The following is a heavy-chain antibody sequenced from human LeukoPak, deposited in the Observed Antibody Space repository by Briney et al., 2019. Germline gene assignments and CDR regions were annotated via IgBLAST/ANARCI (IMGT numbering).Heavy chain of an antibody. CDR1: GFTFSSYW. CDR3: ARVSMRLGYGDYEAFDI. CDR2: IKQDGSEK. Sequence: GGSLRLSCAASGFTFSSYWMSWVRQAPGTGLEWVANIKQDGSEKYYVDSVKGRFTISRDNAKNSLYLQMNSLRAEDTAVYYCARVSMRLGYGDYEAFDIWGQGTMVTVSS. J-gene: IGHJ3*02. D-gene: IGHD4-17*01. V-gene: IGHV3-7*01.